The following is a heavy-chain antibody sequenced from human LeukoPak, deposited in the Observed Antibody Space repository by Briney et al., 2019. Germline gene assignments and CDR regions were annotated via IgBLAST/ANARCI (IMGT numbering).Heavy chain of an antibody. D-gene: IGHD3-3*01. J-gene: IGHJ3*02. CDR1: GFSFSSYG. CDR2: MRYDGSNK. V-gene: IGHV3-30*02. CDR3: AKGRITIFGVPGAFDI. Sequence: GGSLRLSCTASGFSFSSYGMHWVRQAPGKGLEWVAFMRYDGSNKYYADSVKGRFTISRDNSKNTLYLEMNSLRAEDMAVYYCAKGRITIFGVPGAFDIWGQGTMVTVSS.